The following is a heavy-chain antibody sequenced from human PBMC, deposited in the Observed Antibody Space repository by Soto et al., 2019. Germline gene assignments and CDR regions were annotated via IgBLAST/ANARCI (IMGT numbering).Heavy chain of an antibody. J-gene: IGHJ4*02. CDR1: GGTFSSYT. CDR3: AREGISISTKHYFDY. Sequence: QVQLVQSGAEVKKPGSSVKVSCKASGGTFSSYTISWVRQAPGQGLEWMGRIIPILGIANYAQKFQGRVTITADKSTSTAYMELSSLGSEDTAVYYCAREGISISTKHYFDYWGQGTLVTVSS. V-gene: IGHV1-69*08. CDR2: IIPILGIA. D-gene: IGHD3-10*01.